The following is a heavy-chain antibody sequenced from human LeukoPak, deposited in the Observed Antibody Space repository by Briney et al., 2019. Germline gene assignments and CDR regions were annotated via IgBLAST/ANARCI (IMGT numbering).Heavy chain of an antibody. V-gene: IGHV3-21*01. D-gene: IGHD6-6*01. CDR3: VISIAARYYFDY. CDR2: ISSSSSYI. Sequence: GGSLRLSCAASGFTFSSYSMNWVRQAPGKGLEWVSSISSSSSYIYYADSVKGRFTISRDNAKNSLYLQMNSLRAEDTAVYYCVISIAARYYFDYWGQGTLVTVSS. CDR1: GFTFSSYS. J-gene: IGHJ4*02.